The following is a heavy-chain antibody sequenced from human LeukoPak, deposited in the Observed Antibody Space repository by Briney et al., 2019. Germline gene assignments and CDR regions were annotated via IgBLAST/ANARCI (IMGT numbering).Heavy chain of an antibody. V-gene: IGHV3-73*01. D-gene: IGHD3-10*01. CDR2: IRSTANGYAT. CDR3: TGNYYGSGSYADFDY. J-gene: IGHJ4*02. CDR1: GFTFSDHH. Sequence: GGSLRLSCAASGFTFSDHHMDWVRQASGKGLEWVGRIRSTANGYATAYAASVKGRFTISRDDSKNTAYLQMDSLKTEDTAVYYCTGNYYGSGSYADFDYWGQGTLVTVSS.